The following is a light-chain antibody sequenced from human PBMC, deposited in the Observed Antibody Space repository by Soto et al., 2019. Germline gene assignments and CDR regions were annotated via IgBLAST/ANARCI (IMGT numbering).Light chain of an antibody. V-gene: IGLV2-14*03. CDR1: SSDVGAYNY. CDR2: GVS. J-gene: IGLJ2*01. Sequence: QSVLTQPASVSGSPGQSITISCTGTSSDVGAYNYVSWYQQHPGKVPKLMIYGVSNRPSGVSHRFSGSKSGNTASLTISGLQAEDEADYYCSSYTSSATRVFGGGTQLTVL. CDR3: SSYTSSATRV.